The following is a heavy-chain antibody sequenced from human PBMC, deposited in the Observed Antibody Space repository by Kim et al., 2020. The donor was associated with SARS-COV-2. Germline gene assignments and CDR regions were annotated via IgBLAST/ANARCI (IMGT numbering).Heavy chain of an antibody. V-gene: IGHV1-3*02. J-gene: IGHJ6*02. CDR3: ARGQWLVDDYGMDV. Sequence: QGFQGRVTITRDTSASTAYMELSSLRSEDMAVYYCARGQWLVDDYGMDVWGQGTTVTVSS. D-gene: IGHD6-19*01.